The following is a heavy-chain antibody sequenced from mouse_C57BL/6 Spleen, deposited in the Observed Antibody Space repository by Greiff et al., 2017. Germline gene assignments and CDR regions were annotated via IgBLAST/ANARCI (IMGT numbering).Heavy chain of an antibody. D-gene: IGHD1-1*01. V-gene: IGHV14-2*01. CDR1: GFNIKDYY. CDR3: ARSPSYYGSSPWFAY. J-gene: IGHJ3*01. CDR2: IDPEDGET. Sequence: EVQLQQSGAELVKPGASVKLSCTASGFNIKDYYMHWVKQRTEQGLEWIGRIDPEDGETKYAPIFPGKATITADSSSNTAYLQLSSLTSEYTAVYYCARSPSYYGSSPWFAYWGQGTLVTVSA.